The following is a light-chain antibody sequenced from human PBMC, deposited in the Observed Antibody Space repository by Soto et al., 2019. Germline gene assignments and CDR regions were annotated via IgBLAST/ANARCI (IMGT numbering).Light chain of an antibody. CDR2: DVS. CDR3: SSFTSSVIYV. CDR1: SSDVGGHNS. Sequence: QSVLTQPASVSGSPGQSITISCTGTSSDVGGHNSVSWYRQDPGKAPKLMIYDVSNRPSGVSDRFSGSKSGNTASLTISGLQIEDEADYYCSSFTSSVIYVFGTGTKVTVL. V-gene: IGLV2-14*01. J-gene: IGLJ1*01.